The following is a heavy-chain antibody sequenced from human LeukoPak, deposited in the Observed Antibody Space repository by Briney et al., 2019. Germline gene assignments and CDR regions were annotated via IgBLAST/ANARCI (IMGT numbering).Heavy chain of an antibody. J-gene: IGHJ3*02. Sequence: ASVKVSCKASGYTFTSYAMNWVRQAPGQGLEWMGWINTNTGNPTYAQGFTGRFVFSLDTSVSTAYLQISSLKAEDTAVYYCARDKPPLFGESPGPDAFDIWGQGTMVTVSS. CDR3: ARDKPPLFGESPGPDAFDI. V-gene: IGHV7-4-1*02. CDR1: GYTFTSYA. CDR2: INTNTGNP. D-gene: IGHD3-3*01.